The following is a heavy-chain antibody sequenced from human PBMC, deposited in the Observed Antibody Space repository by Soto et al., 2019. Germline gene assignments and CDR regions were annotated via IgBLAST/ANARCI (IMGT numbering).Heavy chain of an antibody. Sequence: SVKVSCKASGFTFTSSAVQWVRQARGQRLEWIGWIVVGSGNTNYAQKFQERVTIARDMSTSTAYMELSSLRSEDTAVYYCAADRAYGGKSLHPSGPGTLVTVSS. V-gene: IGHV1-58*01. D-gene: IGHD4-17*01. CDR1: GFTFTSSA. CDR2: IVVGSGNT. J-gene: IGHJ5*02. CDR3: AADRAYGGKSLHP.